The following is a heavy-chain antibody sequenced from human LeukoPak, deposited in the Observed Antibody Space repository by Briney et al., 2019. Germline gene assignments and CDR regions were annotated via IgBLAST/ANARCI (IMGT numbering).Heavy chain of an antibody. CDR1: GYMFTDYF. CDR3: ARAQLLTAPAGTFADN. J-gene: IGHJ4*02. D-gene: IGHD6-13*01. V-gene: IGHV1-2*02. CDR2: FNPKSGDK. Sequence: ASVKVSCKASGYMFTDYFMHWVRQAPGQGPEWMGWFNPKSGDKKYAQQFQGRVTMTRDTSINTAYMEMSGLTSDDTAVYYCARAQLLTAPAGTFADNWGQGTLVTVS.